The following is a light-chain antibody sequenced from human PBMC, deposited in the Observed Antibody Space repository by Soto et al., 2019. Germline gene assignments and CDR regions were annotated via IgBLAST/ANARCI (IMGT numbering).Light chain of an antibody. CDR1: QIIGSW. CDR3: QQANSFPFT. J-gene: IGKJ3*01. CDR2: AAS. V-gene: IGKV1-12*02. Sequence: DLQMTQSPSSVSASIGDRVTITCRASQIIGSWLAWYQQKPGRAPTLLIYAASSLQSGVLSRFSGSGSGTDFTLTITSLQAEDSATYYCQQANSFPFTFGPGTRVDIK.